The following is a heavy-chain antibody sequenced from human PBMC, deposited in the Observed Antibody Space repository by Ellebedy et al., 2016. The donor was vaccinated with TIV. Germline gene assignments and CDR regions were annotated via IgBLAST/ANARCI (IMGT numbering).Heavy chain of an antibody. J-gene: IGHJ4*02. D-gene: IGHD6-13*01. CDR2: ISYDGSNK. Sequence: GESLKISXAASGFTFSSYAMHWVRQAPGKGLEWVAVISYDGSNKYYADSVKGRFTISRDNSKNTLYLQMNSLRAEDTAVYYCARNPVVAAAGNLDYWGQGTLVTVSS. V-gene: IGHV3-30-3*01. CDR1: GFTFSSYA. CDR3: ARNPVVAAAGNLDY.